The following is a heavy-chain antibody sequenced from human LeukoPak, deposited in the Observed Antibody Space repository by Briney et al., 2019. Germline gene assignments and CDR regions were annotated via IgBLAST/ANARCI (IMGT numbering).Heavy chain of an antibody. CDR3: ANVKAAYCSGGSCYSYFDY. CDR2: IYSGGST. D-gene: IGHD2-15*01. J-gene: IGHJ4*02. Sequence: GGSLRLSCAASGFTVSSNYMSWVRQAPGKGLEWVSVIYSGGSTYYADSVKGRFTISRDNSKNTLYLQMNSLRAEDTAVYYCANVKAAYCSGGSCYSYFDYWGQGTLVTVSS. V-gene: IGHV3-53*05. CDR1: GFTVSSNY.